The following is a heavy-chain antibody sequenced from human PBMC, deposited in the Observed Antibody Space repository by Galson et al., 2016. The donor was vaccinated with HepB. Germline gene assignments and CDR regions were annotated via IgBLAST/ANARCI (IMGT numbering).Heavy chain of an antibody. D-gene: IGHD5-18*01. V-gene: IGHV3-11*06. CDR2: ISGSSGYR. J-gene: IGHJ4*02. Sequence: SSNNFYWGWIRQPPGKGLEWVSYISGSSGYRNYADTVKGRFTISRDNRKNSLYLQINSLRAEDTAVYYCARAVDTPLEVHFDYWGQGTPVTVSS. CDR3: ARAVDTPLEVHFDY. CDR1: SSNN.